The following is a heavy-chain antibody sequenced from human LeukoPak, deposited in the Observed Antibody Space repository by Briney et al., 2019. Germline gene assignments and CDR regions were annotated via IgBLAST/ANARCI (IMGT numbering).Heavy chain of an antibody. CDR1: GFTFSSYS. J-gene: IGHJ4*02. CDR2: ISSSSSTI. V-gene: IGHV3-48*04. Sequence: GGSLRLSCAASGFTFSSYSMNWVRQAPGKGLEWVSYISSSSSTIYYADSVKGRFTISRDNAKNSLYLQMNSLRAEDTAVYYCARGWGFRDFDYWGQGTLVTVSS. CDR3: ARGWGFRDFDY. D-gene: IGHD7-27*01.